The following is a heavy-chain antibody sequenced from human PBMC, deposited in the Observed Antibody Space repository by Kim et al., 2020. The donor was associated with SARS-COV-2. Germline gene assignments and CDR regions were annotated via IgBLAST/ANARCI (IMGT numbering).Heavy chain of an antibody. Sequence: GGSLRLSCAASGFTFGDYAMHWVRQAPGKGLEWVSGISWNSGSIGYADSVKGRFTISRDNAKNSLYLQMNSLRAEDTALYYCAKVGPDYYDSRGYFDYWGQGTLVTVSS. V-gene: IGHV3-9*01. J-gene: IGHJ4*02. D-gene: IGHD3-22*01. CDR3: AKVGPDYYDSRGYFDY. CDR1: GFTFGDYA. CDR2: ISWNSGSI.